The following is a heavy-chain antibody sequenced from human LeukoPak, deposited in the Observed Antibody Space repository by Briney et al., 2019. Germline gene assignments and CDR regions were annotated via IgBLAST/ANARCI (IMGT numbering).Heavy chain of an antibody. CDR2: ISSDGSTD. CDR1: GFTFSSYG. CDR3: AKEGAAGGKMQFCFDY. Sequence: GGSLRLSCAASGFTFSSYGIHWVRQAPGKGLEWVAVISSDGSTDYFADSVQGRFTISRDNSKNTLYLQMSSLRPEDTAVYYCAKEGAAGGKMQFCFDYWGRGTLVTVSS. J-gene: IGHJ4*02. D-gene: IGHD6-13*01. V-gene: IGHV3-30*18.